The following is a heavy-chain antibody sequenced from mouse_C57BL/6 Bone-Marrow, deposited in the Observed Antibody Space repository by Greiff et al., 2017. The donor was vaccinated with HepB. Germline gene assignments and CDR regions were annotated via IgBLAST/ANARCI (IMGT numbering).Heavy chain of an antibody. CDR2: IWTGGGT. CDR1: GFSFTSYA. V-gene: IGHV2-9-1*01. J-gene: IGHJ4*01. D-gene: IGHD2-12*01. CDR3: ASPYYSHCGSMDY. Sequence: QVQLKESGPGLVAPSQSLSITCTVSGFSFTSYAISWVRQPPGKGLEWLGVIWTGGGTNYTSALKSRLSISKDNSKSQVFLKMNILQTDDTARYYGASPYYSHCGSMDYWGQGTSVTVSS.